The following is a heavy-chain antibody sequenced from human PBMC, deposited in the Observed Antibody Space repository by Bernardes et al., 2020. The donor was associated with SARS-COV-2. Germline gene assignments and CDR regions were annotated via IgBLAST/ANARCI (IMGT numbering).Heavy chain of an antibody. CDR2: IGTAGDA. D-gene: IGHD2-15*01. CDR3: AREGDYSLDV. CDR1: GFIFRRYD. Sequence: GGSLRLSCSASGFIFRRYDMYWVRQVVGRGLEWVSAIGTAGDADYSDSAKGRFTISRENAKSSLYLQMDSLRAGDTAVYYCAREGDYSLDVWGQGTTVTGSS. V-gene: IGHV3-13*04. J-gene: IGHJ6*02.